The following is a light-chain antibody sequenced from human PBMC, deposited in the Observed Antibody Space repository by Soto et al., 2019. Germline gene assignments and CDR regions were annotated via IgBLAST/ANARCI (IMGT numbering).Light chain of an antibody. CDR3: QKYNSAPLN. Sequence: DVQMTQSPSSLSAFVGDRVTTTCRASQGIAPYLAWFQQKPGKVPKLLIYATSTLQSGVPSRFSGSGSGTDFTLTITSLQPEDVATYYCQKYNSAPLNFGGGTKVDIK. CDR2: ATS. J-gene: IGKJ4*01. CDR1: QGIAPY. V-gene: IGKV1-27*01.